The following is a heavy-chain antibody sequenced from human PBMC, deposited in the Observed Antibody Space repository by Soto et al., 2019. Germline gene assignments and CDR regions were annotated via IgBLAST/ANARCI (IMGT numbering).Heavy chain of an antibody. CDR3: ARRLGTYSKIGGWFDP. V-gene: IGHV1-46*01. J-gene: IGHJ5*02. CDR2: INPSGGST. CDR1: GYTFTSYY. Sequence: ASVKVSCKASGYTFTSYYMHWVRQAPGQGLEWMGIINPSGGSTSYAQKFQGRVTMTRDTSTSTVYMELSSLRSEDTAVYYCARRLGTYSKIGGWFDPWGQGTLVTVSS. D-gene: IGHD1-1*01.